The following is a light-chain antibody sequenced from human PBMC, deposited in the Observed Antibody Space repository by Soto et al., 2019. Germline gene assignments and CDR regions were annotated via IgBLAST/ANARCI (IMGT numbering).Light chain of an antibody. J-gene: IGLJ1*01. CDR2: ADN. CDR1: SSNIEDNT. Sequence: QSVLTQPPSASGTPGLRVTISCSGSSSNIEDNTVSWYQQFPGAAPKLLIYADNQRPSGVPDRFSGSKSGTSASLALSGLQSEDEADYCCAAWDGSLNGLYVFGSGTKVTVL. V-gene: IGLV1-44*01. CDR3: AAWDGSLNGLYV.